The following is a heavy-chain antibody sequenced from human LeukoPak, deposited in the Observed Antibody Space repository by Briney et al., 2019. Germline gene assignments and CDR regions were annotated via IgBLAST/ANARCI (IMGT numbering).Heavy chain of an antibody. CDR2: INHSGST. Sequence: SETLSLTCAVYGGSFSGYYWSWIRQPPGKGLEWIGEINHSGSTNYSPSLKSRVTISVDTSKNQFSLKLSSVTAADTAAYYCARGRLAARPRTNWFDPWGQGTLVTVSS. CDR3: ARGRLAARPRTNWFDP. D-gene: IGHD6-6*01. J-gene: IGHJ5*02. CDR1: GGSFSGYY. V-gene: IGHV4-34*01.